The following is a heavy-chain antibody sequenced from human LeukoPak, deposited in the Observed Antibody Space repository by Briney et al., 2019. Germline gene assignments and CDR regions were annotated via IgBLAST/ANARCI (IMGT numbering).Heavy chain of an antibody. CDR3: AWSKFGELDY. CDR1: GGSFSGYY. V-gene: IGHV4-34*01. J-gene: IGHJ4*02. D-gene: IGHD3-10*02. CDR2: INHSGST. Sequence: SETLSLTCAVYGGSFSGYYWSWIRQPPGKGLEWIGEINHSGSTNYNPSLKSRVTIPVDTSKNQFSLKLSSVTAADTAVYYCAWSKFGELDYWGQGTLVTVSS.